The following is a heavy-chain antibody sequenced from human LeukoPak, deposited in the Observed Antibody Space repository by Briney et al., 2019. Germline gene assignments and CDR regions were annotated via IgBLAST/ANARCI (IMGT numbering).Heavy chain of an antibody. CDR2: IYYSGSP. D-gene: IGHD2-2*01. CDR3: ARDLDCASTSCYEGWDF. V-gene: IGHV4-59*12. Sequence: SETLSLTCTVSGGSLSSYYWSWVRQPPGKGLEFIGYIYYSGSPNYNPSLKSRVTISVDTSKNQFSLKLTSVTAADTAVYYCARDLDCASTSCYEGWDFWGQGTLVTVSS. J-gene: IGHJ4*02. CDR1: GGSLSSYY.